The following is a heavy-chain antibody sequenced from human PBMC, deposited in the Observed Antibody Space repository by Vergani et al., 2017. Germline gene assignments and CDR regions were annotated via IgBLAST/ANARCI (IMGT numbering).Heavy chain of an antibody. J-gene: IGHJ4*02. CDR3: ARGSWQVVSGDYFDY. CDR2: IYHSGST. CDR1: GYSISSGYY. Sequence: QVQLQESGPGLVKPSETLSLTCAVSGYSISSGYYWGWIRQPPGKGLEWIGSIYHSGSTYYNPSLKSRVTISVDTSKNQFYLKLSSVTAADTAVYYCARGSWQVVSGDYFDYWGQGTLVTVSS. V-gene: IGHV4-38-2*01. D-gene: IGHD6-6*01.